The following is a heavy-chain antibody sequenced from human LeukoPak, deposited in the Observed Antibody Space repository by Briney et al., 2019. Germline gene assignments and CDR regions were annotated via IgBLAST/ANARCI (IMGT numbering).Heavy chain of an antibody. V-gene: IGHV3-48*03. Sequence: GGSLRLSCAASGFTFSSYEMNWVRQAPGKGLEWVSYISSSGSTIYHADSVKGRFTISRDNAKNSLYLQMNSLRAEDTAVYYCASDGGYYFDYWGQGTLVTVSS. CDR3: ASDGGYYFDY. D-gene: IGHD3-10*01. CDR2: ISSSGSTI. J-gene: IGHJ4*02. CDR1: GFTFSSYE.